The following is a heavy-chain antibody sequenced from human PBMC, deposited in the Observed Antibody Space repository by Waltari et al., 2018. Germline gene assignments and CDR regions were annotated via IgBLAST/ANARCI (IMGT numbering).Heavy chain of an antibody. V-gene: IGHV4-34*01. CDR1: GGSFSGYY. CDR3: ARGSDAYKGGNS. J-gene: IGHJ4*02. D-gene: IGHD3-16*01. CDR2: IFPSGST. Sequence: QVQLQQWGAGLLKPSETLSLTCAVYGGSFSGYYCSWVRQSPGKGMEWIGEIFPSGSTNYYPSLKSRVTISLDTSKNQLSLRLSSVTAADTAVYYCARGSDAYKGGNSWGQGTLVTVSS.